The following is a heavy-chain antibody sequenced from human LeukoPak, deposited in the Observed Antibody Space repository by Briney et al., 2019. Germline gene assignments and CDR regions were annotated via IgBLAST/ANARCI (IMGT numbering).Heavy chain of an antibody. Sequence: GGSLRLSCAASGFTFSSYSMNWVRQAPGKGLEWVSSISSSSSYIYYADSVKGRFTISRDNAKNSLYLQMNSLRAEDTAVYYCARGPVTRRDWYFDLWGRGTLVTVSS. J-gene: IGHJ2*01. D-gene: IGHD4-17*01. CDR1: GFTFSSYS. V-gene: IGHV3-21*01. CDR3: ARGPVTRRDWYFDL. CDR2: ISSSSSYI.